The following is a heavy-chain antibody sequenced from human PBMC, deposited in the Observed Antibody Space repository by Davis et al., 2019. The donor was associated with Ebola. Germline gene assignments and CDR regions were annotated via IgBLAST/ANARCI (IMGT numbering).Heavy chain of an antibody. V-gene: IGHV3-33*01. J-gene: IGHJ4*02. CDR3: ARPSGSGCFDY. D-gene: IGHD6-19*01. CDR2: IWYDGSNK. CDR1: GFTFSSYG. Sequence: GESLKISCAASGFTFSSYGMHWVRQALGKGLEWVAVIWYDGSNKYYADSVKGRFTISRDNSKNTLYLQMNSLRAEDTAVYYCARPSGSGCFDYWGQGTLVTVSS.